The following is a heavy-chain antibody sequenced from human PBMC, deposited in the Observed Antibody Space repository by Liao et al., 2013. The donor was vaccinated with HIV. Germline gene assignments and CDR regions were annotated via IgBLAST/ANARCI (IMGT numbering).Heavy chain of an antibody. CDR3: ARGLKPDY. Sequence: QLQLQESGPGLVKPSETLSLTCTVSGGSISSSSYYWGWIRQPPGKGAWSGVGSIYYSGSTYYNPSLKSRVTISVDTSKNQFSLKLSSVTAADTAVYYCARGLKPDYWGQGTLVTVSS. J-gene: IGHJ4*02. CDR1: GGSISSSSYY. D-gene: IGHD3-16*01. CDR2: IYYSGST. V-gene: IGHV4-39*07.